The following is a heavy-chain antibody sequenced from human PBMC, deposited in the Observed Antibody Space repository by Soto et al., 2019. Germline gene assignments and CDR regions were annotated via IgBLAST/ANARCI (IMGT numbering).Heavy chain of an antibody. D-gene: IGHD3-3*01. CDR1: GFTFSDYY. V-gene: IGHV3-11*01. Sequence: GGSLRLSCAASGFTFSDYYMSWIRQAPGKGLEWVSYISSSGSTIYYADSVKGRFTISRDNAKNSLYLQMNSLRAEDTAVYYCARPALRFLEWLYFDYWGQGTLVTVSS. J-gene: IGHJ4*02. CDR2: ISSSGSTI. CDR3: ARPALRFLEWLYFDY.